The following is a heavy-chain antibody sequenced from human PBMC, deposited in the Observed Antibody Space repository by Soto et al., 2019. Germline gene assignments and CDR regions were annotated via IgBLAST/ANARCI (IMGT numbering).Heavy chain of an antibody. CDR3: VRGGGGGLFDP. J-gene: IGHJ5*02. CDR1: GFTFGDSY. CDR2: ISPGSRYP. V-gene: IGHV3-11*06. D-gene: IGHD2-15*01. Sequence: PGGYLRLSCAGSGFTFGDSYMSWIRQAPGKGLEWLSYISPGSRYPAYADSVKGRFTISRDNAKRSLYLQMMSLTAEDTAIYYCVRGGGGGLFDPWGQGTMGTVSS.